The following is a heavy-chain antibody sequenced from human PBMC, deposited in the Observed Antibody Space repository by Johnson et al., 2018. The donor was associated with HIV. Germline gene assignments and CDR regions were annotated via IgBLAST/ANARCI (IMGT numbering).Heavy chain of an antibody. CDR2: IYSGGST. V-gene: IGHV3-66*01. CDR3: AREYDAFDI. Sequence: MQLVESGGGVVQPGGSLRLSCAASGFTFSDYYMSWVRQAPGKGLEWVSVIYSGGSTYYADSVKGRFTISRDNAKNSLYLQMNSLRAEDTAVYYCAREYDAFDIWGQGTMVTVSS. CDR1: GFTFSDYY. J-gene: IGHJ3*02.